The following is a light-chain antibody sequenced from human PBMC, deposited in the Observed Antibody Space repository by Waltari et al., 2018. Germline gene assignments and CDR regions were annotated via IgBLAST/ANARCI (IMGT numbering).Light chain of an antibody. CDR2: DVN. Sequence: QSALTQPPSVSGSPGQSVTISCTGTSSDVGADYYVSWYQQPPGKAPKFIIYDVNKRASGVPDRFSGSKSGNTASLTISVLQTVDEADYYCSSYAGTPTYVVFGGGTRLTVL. CDR1: SSDVGADYY. J-gene: IGLJ2*01. V-gene: IGLV2-11*01. CDR3: SSYAGTPTYVV.